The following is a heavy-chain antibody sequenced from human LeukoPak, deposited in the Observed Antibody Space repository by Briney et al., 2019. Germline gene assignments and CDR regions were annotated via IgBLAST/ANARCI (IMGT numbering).Heavy chain of an antibody. CDR3: ARILGNYYDSSGPFDY. J-gene: IGHJ4*02. Sequence: SETLSLTCTVSGGSISSYYWSWIRQPPGKGLEWIGEINHSGSTNYNPSLKSRVTISVDTSKNQFSLKLSSVTAADTAVYYCARILGNYYDSSGPFDYWGQGTLVTVSS. V-gene: IGHV4-34*01. CDR1: GGSISSYY. D-gene: IGHD3-22*01. CDR2: INHSGST.